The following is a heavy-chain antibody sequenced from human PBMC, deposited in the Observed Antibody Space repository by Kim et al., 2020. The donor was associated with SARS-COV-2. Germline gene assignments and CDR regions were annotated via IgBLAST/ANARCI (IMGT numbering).Heavy chain of an antibody. J-gene: IGHJ4*02. D-gene: IGHD3-10*01. CDR1: GFTFSSYA. CDR3: VNWVSMVRGVIKFRDY. Sequence: GGSLRLSCSASGFTFSSYAMHWVRQAPGKGLEYVSAISSNGGSTYYADSVKGRFTISRDNSKNTLYLQMSSLRAEDTAVYYCVNWVSMVRGVIKFRDYWGQGTLVTVSS. V-gene: IGHV3-64D*09. CDR2: ISSNGGST.